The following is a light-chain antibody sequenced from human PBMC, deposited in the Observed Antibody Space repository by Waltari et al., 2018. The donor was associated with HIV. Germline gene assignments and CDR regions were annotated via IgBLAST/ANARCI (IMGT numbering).Light chain of an antibody. CDR2: RNN. J-gene: IGLJ2*01. V-gene: IGLV1-47*01. CDR1: SSDIGSYH. Sequence: QSVLTQPPSASGTPGQRVTISCSGSSSDIGSYHVYWFQQLPGTAPKLLIYRNNQRPSGVPDRFSGSKSGTSASLAISGLRSEDEADYYCATWDDNLSGVVFGGGTKLTVL. CDR3: ATWDDNLSGVV.